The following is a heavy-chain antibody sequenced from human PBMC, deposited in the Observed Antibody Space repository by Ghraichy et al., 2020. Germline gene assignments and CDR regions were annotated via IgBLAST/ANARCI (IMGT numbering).Heavy chain of an antibody. CDR2: ISSSGSTI. J-gene: IGHJ6*02. CDR1: GFTFSDYY. D-gene: IGHD2-2*02. V-gene: IGHV3-11*01. CDR3: ASLGYCSSTSCYNTIAVAGEYYYYGMDV. Sequence: GGSLRLSCAASGFTFSDYYMSWIRQAPGKGLEWVSYISSSGSTIYYADSVKGRFTISRDNAKNSLYLQMNSLRAEDTAVYYCASLGYCSSTSCYNTIAVAGEYYYYGMDVWGQGTTVTVSS.